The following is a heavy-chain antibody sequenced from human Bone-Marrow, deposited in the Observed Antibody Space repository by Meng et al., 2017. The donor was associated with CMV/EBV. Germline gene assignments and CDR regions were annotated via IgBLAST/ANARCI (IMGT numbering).Heavy chain of an antibody. J-gene: IGHJ5*02. Sequence: ASVKVSCKASGYTFTSYGISWVRQAPGQGLEWMGWISAYNGNTNYAQKLQGRVTMTRDTSISTAYMELSRLRSDDTAVYYCARDPDGSNWFAPWGQGHRVNGAS. CDR2: ISAYNGNT. V-gene: IGHV1-18*01. CDR1: GYTFTSYG. CDR3: ARDPDGSNWFAP. D-gene: IGHD1-26*01.